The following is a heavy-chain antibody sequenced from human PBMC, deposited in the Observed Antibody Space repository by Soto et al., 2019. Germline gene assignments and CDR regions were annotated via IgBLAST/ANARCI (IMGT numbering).Heavy chain of an antibody. J-gene: IGHJ4*02. Sequence: EVQVLESGGGLIQPGGSLRLSCVISRLTFSSYALNWVRQAPGEGLEWVSSISGSGDTTYYADSVKGRFTISSDNSKKTMYMQINSRRVWDPALYAWAKSVYIDIWAPGDYWGQGTLVTVSS. CDR3: AKSVYIDIWAPGDY. CDR2: ISGSGDTT. CDR1: RLTFSSYA. V-gene: IGHV3-23*01. D-gene: IGHD2-8*01.